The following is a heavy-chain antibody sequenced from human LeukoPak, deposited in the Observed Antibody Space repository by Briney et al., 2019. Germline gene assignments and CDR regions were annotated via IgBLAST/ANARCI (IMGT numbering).Heavy chain of an antibody. CDR3: ARDGRVVPAAPWDY. CDR1: GFTFSSYW. D-gene: IGHD2-2*01. J-gene: IGHJ4*02. CDR2: IKQDGSEK. V-gene: IGHV3-7*01. Sequence: GGSLRLSCAASGFTFSSYWMSWVRQAPGRGLEWVANIKQDGSEKYYVDSVKGRFTISRDNAKNSLYLQMNSLRAEDTAVYYCARDGRVVPAAPWDYWGQGTLVTVSS.